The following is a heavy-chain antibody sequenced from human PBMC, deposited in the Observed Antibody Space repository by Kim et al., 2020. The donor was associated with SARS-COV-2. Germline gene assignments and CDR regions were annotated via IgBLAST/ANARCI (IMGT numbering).Heavy chain of an antibody. CDR2: ISWNSGSI. J-gene: IGHJ4*02. CDR1: GFTFDDYA. CDR3: AKDKDWNYATSFDY. D-gene: IGHD1-7*01. V-gene: IGHV3-9*01. Sequence: GGSLRLSCAASGFTFDDYAMHWVRQAPGKGLEWVSGISWNSGSIGYADSVKGRFTISRDNAKNSLYLQMNSLRAEDTALYYCAKDKDWNYATSFDYWGQG.